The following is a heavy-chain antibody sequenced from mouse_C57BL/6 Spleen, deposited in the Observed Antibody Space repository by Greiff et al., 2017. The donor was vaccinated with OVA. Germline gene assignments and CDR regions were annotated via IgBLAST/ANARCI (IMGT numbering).Heavy chain of an antibody. CDR2: IYPGDGDT. J-gene: IGHJ2*01. Sequence: VKLMESGPELVKPGASVKISCKASGYAFSSSWMNWVKQRPGKGLEWIGRIYPGDGDTNYNGKFKGKATLTADKSSSTAYMQLSSLTSEDSAVYICAKSITTVVAPPFDYWGKGTTLTVSS. D-gene: IGHD1-1*01. V-gene: IGHV1-82*01. CDR3: AKSITTVVAPPFDY. CDR1: GYAFSSSW.